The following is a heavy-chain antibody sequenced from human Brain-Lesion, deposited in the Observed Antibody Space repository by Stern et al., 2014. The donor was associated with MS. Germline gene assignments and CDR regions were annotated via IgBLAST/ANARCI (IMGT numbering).Heavy chain of an antibody. D-gene: IGHD3-22*01. CDR1: GDSISSGDNY. CDR3: ARGESSRYYYYFDY. CDR2: IYYIGST. Sequence: QVQLQESGPGLVKPSQTLSHTCNVSGDSISSGDNYWSWIRQSPGKGLEWIGYIYYIGSTFYNPSLKSRVTISVDTSQNQFSLRLSSVTAADTAVYYCARGESSRYYYYFDYWGQGTLVTVSS. J-gene: IGHJ4*02. V-gene: IGHV4-30-4*01.